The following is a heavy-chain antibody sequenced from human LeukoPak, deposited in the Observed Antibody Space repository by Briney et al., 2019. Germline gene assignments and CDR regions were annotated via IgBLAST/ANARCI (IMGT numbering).Heavy chain of an antibody. CDR1: GYTFTGYY. CDR2: INPNSGGT. Sequence: ASVKVSCKASGYTFTGYYMHWVRQAPGQGLEWMGWINPNSGGTNYAQKFQGRVTMTRDTSISTAYMELSRLRSDDTAVYYCARGGASITMVRGVIADYWGQGTLVTVSS. CDR3: ARGGASITMVRGVIADY. J-gene: IGHJ4*02. D-gene: IGHD3-10*01. V-gene: IGHV1-2*02.